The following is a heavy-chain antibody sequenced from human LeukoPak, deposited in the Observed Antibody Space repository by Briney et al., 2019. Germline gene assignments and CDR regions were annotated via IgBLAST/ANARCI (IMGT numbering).Heavy chain of an antibody. J-gene: IGHJ4*02. CDR3: ARGTTDAY. CDR2: INPDTGAT. Sequence: ASVKVSCKASGYTFTGYYMHWVRQAPGQGLEWMGWINPDTGATDIAQKFQGRVTMTGDPSTRTVYMELSSLTSDDTAVYYCARGTTDAYWGQGTPVTVSS. D-gene: IGHD1-1*01. CDR1: GYTFTGYY. V-gene: IGHV1-2*02.